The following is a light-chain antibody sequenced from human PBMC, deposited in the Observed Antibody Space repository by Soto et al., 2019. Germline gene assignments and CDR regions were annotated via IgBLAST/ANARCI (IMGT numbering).Light chain of an antibody. J-gene: IGKJ1*01. V-gene: IGKV1-5*01. Sequence: DIQMTQSPPSLSPSVRDRVTITCRASQSISGWLAWFQQKTGKAPKLLIYDASSLESGVPSRFSGSGYGTEFNLTISSLQTDDFATYYCQQYNSYSKTFGQGTKVDIK. CDR1: QSISGW. CDR2: DAS. CDR3: QQYNSYSKT.